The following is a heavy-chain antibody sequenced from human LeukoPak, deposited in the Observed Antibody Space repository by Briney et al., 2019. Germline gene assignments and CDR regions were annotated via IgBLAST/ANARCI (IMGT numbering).Heavy chain of an antibody. D-gene: IGHD6-19*01. Sequence: TSVKVSCKVSGYTLTELSMHWVRQAPGKGLEWMGGFDPEDGETIYAQKFQGRVTMTEDTSTDTAYMELSSLRSEDTAVYYCATDRQGGSGWYYFDYWGQGTLVTVSS. J-gene: IGHJ4*02. CDR2: FDPEDGET. V-gene: IGHV1-24*01. CDR1: GYTLTELS. CDR3: ATDRQGGSGWYYFDY.